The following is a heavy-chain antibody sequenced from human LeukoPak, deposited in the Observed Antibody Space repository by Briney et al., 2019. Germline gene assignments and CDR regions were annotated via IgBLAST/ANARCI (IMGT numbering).Heavy chain of an antibody. Sequence: GGSLRLSCAASGFTVSNYWMHWVRQAPGKGLVWVSRINEDGSRTDHADTVKGRFTISRDSGKNTLYLQMNSLRAEDTAVYYCARGNSGYVSHVFDYWGQGTLVTVSS. CDR2: INEDGSRT. CDR3: ARGNSGYVSHVFDY. J-gene: IGHJ4*02. V-gene: IGHV3-74*01. D-gene: IGHD5-12*01. CDR1: GFTVSNYW.